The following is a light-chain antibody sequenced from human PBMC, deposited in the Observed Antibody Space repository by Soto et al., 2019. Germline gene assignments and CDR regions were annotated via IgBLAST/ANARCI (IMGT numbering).Light chain of an antibody. Sequence: QSALTQPASVSGSPGQSITISCTGTSSDVGNYILVSWYQQHSGKAPKLMIYEVTKRPSGVSDRFSGSKSGNTASLTISGLQAEDEADYYCCSYAGGSMGVFGGGTKLTVL. CDR2: EVT. J-gene: IGLJ3*02. CDR1: SSDVGNYIL. V-gene: IGLV2-23*02. CDR3: CSYAGGSMGV.